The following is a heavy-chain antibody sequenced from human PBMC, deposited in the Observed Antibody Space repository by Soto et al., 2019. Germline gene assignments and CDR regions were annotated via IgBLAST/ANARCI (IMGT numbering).Heavy chain of an antibody. Sequence: SDTLSLTFTVSGDSISSGGYYWSWIRQHPGKGLEWIGYIYYSGTTYYNPSLKSRVTISIDTSNNQYSLILSSVTAAVTAVYYCAREEYYYDSSGYYPFFYGMAVWGQGTTVTVSS. D-gene: IGHD3-22*01. CDR2: IYYSGTT. V-gene: IGHV4-31*03. J-gene: IGHJ6*02. CDR3: AREEYYYDSSGYYPFFYGMAV. CDR1: GDSISSGGYY.